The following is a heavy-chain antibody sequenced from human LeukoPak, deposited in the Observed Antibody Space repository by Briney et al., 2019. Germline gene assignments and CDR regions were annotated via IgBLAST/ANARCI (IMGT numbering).Heavy chain of an antibody. CDR3: AKSGKSDRNDFFTTKQKQLDY. J-gene: IGHJ4*02. Sequence: GGSLRLSCAASGFTFSSYGMHWVRQAPGKGLEWVAVISYDGSNKYYADSVKGRFTISRDNSKNTLYLQMNSLRAEDTAVYYCAKSGKSDRNDFFTTKQKQLDYWGQGTLLTVSS. V-gene: IGHV3-30*18. D-gene: IGHD3/OR15-3a*01. CDR2: ISYDGSNK. CDR1: GFTFSSYG.